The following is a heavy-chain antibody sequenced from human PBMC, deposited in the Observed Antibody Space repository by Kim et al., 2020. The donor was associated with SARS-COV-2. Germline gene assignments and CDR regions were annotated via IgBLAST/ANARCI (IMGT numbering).Heavy chain of an antibody. CDR3: ARGGGGLSGRPVQP. CDR2: ISYDGSDD. D-gene: IGHD3-10*01. Sequence: GGSLRLSCAVSGFTFDSYAMHWVRQAPGKGLEWVAVISYDGSDDHYAESEKGRFTVSRDNSQNVVYLQMHSLRDEDTAVYYCARGGGGLSGRPVQPWGQG. CDR1: GFTFDSYA. V-gene: IGHV3-30-3*01. J-gene: IGHJ1*01.